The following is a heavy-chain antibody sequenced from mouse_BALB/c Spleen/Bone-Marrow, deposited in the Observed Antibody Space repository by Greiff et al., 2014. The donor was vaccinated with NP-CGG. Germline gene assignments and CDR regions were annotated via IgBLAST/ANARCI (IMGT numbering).Heavy chain of an antibody. CDR2: IHPNSGNT. CDR3: ARHHRYAYYFDY. Sequence: QVQLKESGPVLVRPGASVKLSCKASGYTFTNSWIHWAKQRPGQGLEWIGEIHPNSGNTNFNEKFKVKATLTVDTSSSTAYLDLSSLTAEDSAVYYCARHHRYAYYFDYWGQGTTLTVSS. V-gene: IGHV1S130*01. CDR1: GYTFTNSW. D-gene: IGHD2-14*01. J-gene: IGHJ2*01.